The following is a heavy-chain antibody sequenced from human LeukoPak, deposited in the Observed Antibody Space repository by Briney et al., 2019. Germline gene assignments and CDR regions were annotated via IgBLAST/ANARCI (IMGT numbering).Heavy chain of an antibody. CDR2: IVVGSGNI. D-gene: IGHD3-3*01. J-gene: IGHJ3*02. V-gene: IGHV1-58*02. Sequence: SVKVSCKTSGFAFTTSAIQWVRQARGQRLEWIGWIVVGSGNINHAEHLQERISITRDTSTSTAYMELSSLRSEDTAVYYCARGANIYDFWSGYYIASNDAFDIWGQGTMVTVSS. CDR1: GFAFTTSA. CDR3: ARGANIYDFWSGYYIASNDAFDI.